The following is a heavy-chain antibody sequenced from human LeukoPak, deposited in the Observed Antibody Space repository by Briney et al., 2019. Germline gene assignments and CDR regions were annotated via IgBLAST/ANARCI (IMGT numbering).Heavy chain of an antibody. CDR1: GYTFTGYY. J-gene: IGHJ4*02. CDR2: INPSGGST. D-gene: IGHD2-2*01. Sequence: EASVKVSCKASGYTFTGYYMHWVRQAPGQGLEWMGIINPSGGSTSYAQKFQGRVTMTRDTSTSTVYMELSSLRSEDTAVYYCARAKLRIVVVPAAIGGYFDYWGQGTLVTVSS. V-gene: IGHV1-46*01. CDR3: ARAKLRIVVVPAAIGGYFDY.